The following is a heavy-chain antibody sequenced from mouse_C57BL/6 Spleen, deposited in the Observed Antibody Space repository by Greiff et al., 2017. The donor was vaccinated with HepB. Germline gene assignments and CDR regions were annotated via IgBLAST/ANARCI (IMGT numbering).Heavy chain of an antibody. CDR3: ARDRGDLYDGFDY. J-gene: IGHJ2*01. V-gene: IGHV3-6*01. CDR1: GYSITSGYY. Sequence: EVQLQESGPGLVKPSQSLSLTCSVTGYSITSGYYWNWIRQFPGNKLEWMGYISYDGSNNYNPSLKNRISITRDTSKNQFFLKLNSVTTEDTATYYCARDRGDLYDGFDYWGQGTTLTVSS. CDR2: ISYDGSN. D-gene: IGHD2-3*01.